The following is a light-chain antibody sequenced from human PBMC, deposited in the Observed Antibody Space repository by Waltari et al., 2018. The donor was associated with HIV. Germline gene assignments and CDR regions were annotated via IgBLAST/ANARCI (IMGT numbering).Light chain of an antibody. CDR3: CSYAGSSTLWV. Sequence: QSALTQPASVSGSPGQSITISCTGTSSDVGSYNLVSWYQQHPGKAPKLMIYEVSKRPSAVSNRFSGSHSGNTASLTISGLQAEDEADYYCCSYAGSSTLWVFGGGTKLTVL. J-gene: IGLJ3*02. CDR1: SSDVGSYNL. CDR2: EVS. V-gene: IGLV2-23*02.